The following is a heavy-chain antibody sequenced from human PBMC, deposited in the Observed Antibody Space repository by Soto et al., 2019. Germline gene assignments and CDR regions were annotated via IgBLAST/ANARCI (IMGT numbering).Heavy chain of an antibody. CDR2: ISYDGSNK. CDR3: VTPWSGYPNPYYYYYGMDV. J-gene: IGHJ6*02. D-gene: IGHD3-3*01. V-gene: IGHV3-30*03. Sequence: PGGSLRLSWAASGFTFSGYGMHWVRQAPGKGLEWVAVISYDGSNKYYADSVKGRFTISRDNSKNTLYLQMNSLRAEDTAVYYCVTPWSGYPNPYYYYYGMDVWGQGTTVTVSS. CDR1: GFTFSGYG.